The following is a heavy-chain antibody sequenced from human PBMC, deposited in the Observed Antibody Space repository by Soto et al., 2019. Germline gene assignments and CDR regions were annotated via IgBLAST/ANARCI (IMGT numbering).Heavy chain of an antibody. CDR3: AKNGQPPYYYYGLDV. V-gene: IGHV1-18*01. J-gene: IGHJ6*02. CDR2: ISGYNGDT. CDR1: GYTFTRYG. Sequence: QGHLVQSEAEVKKPGASVKVSCKASGYTFTRYGISWVRQAPGQGLEWMGWISGYNGDTNYAQKFQDRVSMTIDTSXXTAYMELRSLTSDDTAIYYCAKNGQPPYYYYGLDVWGQGTKVTVSS. D-gene: IGHD2-8*01.